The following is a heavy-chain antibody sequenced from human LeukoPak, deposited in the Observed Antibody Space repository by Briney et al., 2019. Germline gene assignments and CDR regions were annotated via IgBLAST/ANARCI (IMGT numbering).Heavy chain of an antibody. J-gene: IGHJ6*02. CDR1: ALTFGYHA. CDR2: IIANGGST. Sequence: GVSLRLSCEPSALTFGYHAMHWVRQAPGKGLEYVSAIIANGGSTYYANSVKGRFTISRDNSKNMMYFQMDSLIPEDMGVYYCARRVADTAYLGMDLWGQGTTGTVS. D-gene: IGHD4-17*01. V-gene: IGHV3-64*01. CDR3: ARRVADTAYLGMDL.